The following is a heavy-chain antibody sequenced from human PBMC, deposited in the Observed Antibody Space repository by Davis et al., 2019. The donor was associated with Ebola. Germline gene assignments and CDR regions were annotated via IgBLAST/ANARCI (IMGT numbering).Heavy chain of an antibody. D-gene: IGHD6-6*01. Sequence: MPSETLSLTCAVSGGSISSGGYSWSWIRQPPGKGLEWIGYIYHSGSTNYNPSLKSRVTISVDKPKNQFSLKLSSVTAADTAVYYCARDRGWQLDTRFDYWGQGTLVTVSS. V-gene: IGHV4-30-2*01. CDR2: IYHSGST. CDR3: ARDRGWQLDTRFDY. CDR1: GGSISSGGYS. J-gene: IGHJ4*02.